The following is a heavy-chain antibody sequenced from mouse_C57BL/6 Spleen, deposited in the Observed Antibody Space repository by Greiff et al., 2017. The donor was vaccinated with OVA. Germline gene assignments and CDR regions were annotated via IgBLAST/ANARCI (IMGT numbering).Heavy chain of an antibody. V-gene: IGHV1-80*01. CDR1: GYAFSSYW. CDR3: AREGSYDAMDD. CDR2: IYPGDGDT. J-gene: IGHJ4*01. Sequence: QVQLKESGAELVKPGASVKISCKASGYAFSSYWMNWVKQRPGKGLEWIGQIYPGDGDTNYNGKFKGKATLTADKSSSTAYMQLSSLTSEDSAVYCWAREGSYDAMDDWGQGTSVTVSS.